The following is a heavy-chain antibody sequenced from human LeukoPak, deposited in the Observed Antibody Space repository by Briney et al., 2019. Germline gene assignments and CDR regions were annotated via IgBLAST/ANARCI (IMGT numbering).Heavy chain of an antibody. J-gene: IGHJ5*02. V-gene: IGHV3-23*01. Sequence: GQSLRLSCEASGFTFSAYAMTWVRQAPGQGLEWVSSIGTDNKPHYPESVKGRLAISRDNSKSMLFLQLNSLRAEDTALYYCTTGGDNSGYSLHHWGQGTLVTVSS. CDR1: GFTFSAYA. CDR2: IGTDNKP. CDR3: TTGGDNSGYSLHH. D-gene: IGHD3-22*01.